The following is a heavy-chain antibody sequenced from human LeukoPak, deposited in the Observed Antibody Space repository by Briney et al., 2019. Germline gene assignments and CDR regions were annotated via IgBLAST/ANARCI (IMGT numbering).Heavy chain of an antibody. Sequence: GGSLRLSCEASGFTFSSYVMHWVRQAPGKGLEWVALIWYDGINKYYAESVKGRFTISRENSKDTLFLQMNSLRAEDTAVYYCASGPYYYDSSGYSLGYFDYWGQGTLVTVSS. D-gene: IGHD3-22*01. J-gene: IGHJ4*02. CDR2: IWYDGINK. V-gene: IGHV3-33*01. CDR1: GFTFSSYV. CDR3: ASGPYYYDSSGYSLGYFDY.